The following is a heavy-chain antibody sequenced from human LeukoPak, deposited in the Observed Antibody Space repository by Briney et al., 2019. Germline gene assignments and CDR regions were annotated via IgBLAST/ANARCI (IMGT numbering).Heavy chain of an antibody. D-gene: IGHD6-13*01. CDR2: ISSSSSTI. Sequence: GGSLRLSCAASGFTFSSYSMNWVRQAPGKGLEWVSYISSSSSTIYYADSVKGRFTISRDNAKNSLYLQMNSLRAEDTAVYYCASAGYSSSWYTPEIDYWGQGTLVTVSS. J-gene: IGHJ4*02. V-gene: IGHV3-48*01. CDR3: ASAGYSSSWYTPEIDY. CDR1: GFTFSSYS.